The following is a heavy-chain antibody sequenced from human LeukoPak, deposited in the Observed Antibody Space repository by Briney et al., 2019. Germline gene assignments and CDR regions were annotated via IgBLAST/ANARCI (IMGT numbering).Heavy chain of an antibody. CDR1: GSTFTDYD. Sequence: ASVKVSCKASGSTFTDYDIHWVRQAPGQGLEWMGWINPNSGGTNFAQKFQGRVAMTRDTSISTAYLELGSLRSDDTAVYFCARARWQLVPYFDSWGQGTLVTVSS. CDR3: ARARWQLVPYFDS. CDR2: INPNSGGT. D-gene: IGHD6-6*01. V-gene: IGHV1-2*02. J-gene: IGHJ4*02.